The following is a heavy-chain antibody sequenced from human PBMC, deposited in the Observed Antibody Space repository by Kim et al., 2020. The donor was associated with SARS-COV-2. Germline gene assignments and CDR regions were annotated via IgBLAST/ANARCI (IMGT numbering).Heavy chain of an antibody. J-gene: IGHJ4*02. V-gene: IGHV4-39*01. CDR2: FYFTGTT. D-gene: IGHD3-10*01. Sequence: SETLSLTCSVSGGSISRSSYYWGWIRQPPGKGLEWIGTFYFTGTTYYTPSLKTRVTISEDTSKTQCSLKLTSVTAADTAVYYCARREDYYDSGMEFDQWGQGTLVTVSS. CDR3: ARREDYYDSGMEFDQ. CDR1: GGSISRSSYY.